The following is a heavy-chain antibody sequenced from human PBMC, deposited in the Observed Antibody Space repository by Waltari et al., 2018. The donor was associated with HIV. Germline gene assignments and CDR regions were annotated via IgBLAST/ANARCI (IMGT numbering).Heavy chain of an antibody. CDR2: INAANGNI. CDR3: ARDVDRGRGNWFDP. J-gene: IGHJ5*02. Sequence: QVQLVRSGAEVKEPGAAVKVSCKASGYTFTTYNMHWVRQAPGQRLEWMGWINAANGNIKYSQKFQGRVTITRDTSASTVYMELISLRAEDTAVYYCARDVDRGRGNWFDPWGQGTLVTVSS. V-gene: IGHV1-3*01. CDR1: GYTFTTYN. D-gene: IGHD3-10*01.